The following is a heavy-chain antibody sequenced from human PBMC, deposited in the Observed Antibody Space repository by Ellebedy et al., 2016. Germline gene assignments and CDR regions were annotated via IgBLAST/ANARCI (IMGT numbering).Heavy chain of an antibody. CDR2: ISSSGSTI. V-gene: IGHV3-11*01. D-gene: IGHD3-16*02. CDR1: GFTFSDYY. CDR3: ARDPYYDYVWGSYRYGGHY. Sequence: GESLKISCAASGFTFSDYYMSWIRQAPGKGLEWVSYISSSGSTIYYADSVKGRFTISRDNAKNSLYLQMNSLRAEDTAVYYCARDPYYDYVWGSYRYGGHYWGQGTLVTVSS. J-gene: IGHJ4*02.